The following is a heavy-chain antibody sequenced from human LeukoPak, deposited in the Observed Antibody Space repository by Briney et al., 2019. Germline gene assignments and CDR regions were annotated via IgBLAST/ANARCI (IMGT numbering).Heavy chain of an antibody. J-gene: IGHJ6*04. CDR1: GFTFDDYA. V-gene: IGHV3-74*01. CDR3: ARDGVGVDV. Sequence: GGSLRLSCAASGFTFDDYAMHWVRQAPGKGLVWVSRINSDGSITNYADSVKGRFTISRDNAKNTLYLQMNSLRTEDTAVYYCARDGVGVDVWGKGTTVTVSS. D-gene: IGHD3-3*01. CDR2: INSDGSIT.